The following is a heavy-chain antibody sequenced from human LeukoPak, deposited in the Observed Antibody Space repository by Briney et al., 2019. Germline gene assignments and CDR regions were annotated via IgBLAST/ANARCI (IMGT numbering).Heavy chain of an antibody. D-gene: IGHD1-14*01. J-gene: IGHJ6*03. CDR1: GFTFSSYS. Sequence: PGGSLRLSCAASGFTFSSYSMNWVRQAPGKGLEWVSSISSSSSYIYYADSVKGRFTISRDNAKNSLYLQMNSLRAEDTAVYYCARGPSGNTWLPSYYYYYYMDVWGKGTTVTVSS. CDR3: ARGPSGNTWLPSYYYYYYMDV. V-gene: IGHV3-21*01. CDR2: ISSSSSYI.